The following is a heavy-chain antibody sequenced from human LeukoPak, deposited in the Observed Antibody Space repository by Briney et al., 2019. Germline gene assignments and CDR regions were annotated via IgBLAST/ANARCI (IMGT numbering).Heavy chain of an antibody. Sequence: SETLSLTCTVSGGSLSSYYWSWLRQPAGKGLGGLGRIYTGETTNYHPSLKSRVTMSVDTPKNQFSLKLSSVTAADTAVYYCARSIAGRLYYCDNWGQGTLVTVPS. V-gene: IGHV4-4*07. CDR2: IYTGETT. CDR1: GGSLSSYY. J-gene: IGHJ4*02. D-gene: IGHD6-6*01. CDR3: ARSIAGRLYYCDN.